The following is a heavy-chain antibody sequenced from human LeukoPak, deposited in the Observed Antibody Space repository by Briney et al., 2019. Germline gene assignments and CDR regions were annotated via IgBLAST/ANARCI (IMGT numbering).Heavy chain of an antibody. J-gene: IGHJ4*02. CDR1: GGTFSSYA. CDR3: ARDSVVVVTAGYSDSGDY. D-gene: IGHD2-21*02. CDR2: INPSGGST. V-gene: IGHV1-46*01. Sequence: ASVKVSCKASGGTFSSYAISWVRQAPGQGLEWMGIINPSGGSTSYAQKFQGRVTMTRDTSTSTVYMELSSLRSEDTAVYYCARDSVVVVTAGYSDSGDYWGQGTLVTVSS.